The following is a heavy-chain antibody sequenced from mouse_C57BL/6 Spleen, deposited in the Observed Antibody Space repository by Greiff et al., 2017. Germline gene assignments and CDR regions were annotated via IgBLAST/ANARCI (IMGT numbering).Heavy chain of an antibody. CDR2: IDPETGGT. V-gene: IGHV1-15*01. D-gene: IGHD3-2*02. J-gene: IGHJ2*01. Sequence: VQRVESGAELVRPGASVTLSCKASGYTFTDYEMHWVKQTPVHGLEWIGAIDPETGGTAYNQKFKGKAILTADKSSSTAYMELRSLTSEDSAVYYCTRPAQATYFDYWGQGTTLTVSS. CDR3: TRPAQATYFDY. CDR1: GYTFTDYE.